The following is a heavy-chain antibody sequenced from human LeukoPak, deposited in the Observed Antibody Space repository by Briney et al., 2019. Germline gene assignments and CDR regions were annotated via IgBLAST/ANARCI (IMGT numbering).Heavy chain of an antibody. D-gene: IGHD3-10*01. CDR2: ISYDGSNE. Sequence: GGSLRLSCAASGFTFSSYGMHWVRQAPGKGLEWVAVISYDGSNEYSADPVKGRFTISRDNSKNTLYLQMNSLRAEDTAVYYCVIGSRGDFYYYGMDVWGQGTTVTVSS. J-gene: IGHJ6*02. CDR3: VIGSRGDFYYYGMDV. CDR1: GFTFSSYG. V-gene: IGHV3-30*03.